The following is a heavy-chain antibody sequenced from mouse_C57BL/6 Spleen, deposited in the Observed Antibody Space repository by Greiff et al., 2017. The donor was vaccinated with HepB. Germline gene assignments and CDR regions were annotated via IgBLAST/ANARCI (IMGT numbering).Heavy chain of an antibody. CDR2: IYPGDGDT. CDR1: GYAFSSYW. V-gene: IGHV1-80*01. D-gene: IGHD2-5*01. CDR3: ARSTIVTTIDY. J-gene: IGHJ2*01. Sequence: VKLQESGAELVKPGASVKISCKASGYAFSSYWMNWVKQRPGKGLEWIGQIYPGDGDTNYNGKFKGKATLTADKSSSTAYMQLSSLTSEDSAVYFCARSTIVTTIDYWGQGTTLTVSS.